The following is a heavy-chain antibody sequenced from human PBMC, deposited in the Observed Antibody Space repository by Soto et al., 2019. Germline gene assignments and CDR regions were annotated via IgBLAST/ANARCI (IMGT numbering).Heavy chain of an antibody. CDR2: IYYSGST. V-gene: IGHV4-31*03. CDR3: ARETRGPLYWFDP. Sequence: QVQLQESGPGLVKPSQTLSLTCTVSGGSISSGGYYWSWIRQHPGKGLEWIGYIYYSGSTYYNPSLKSRVTIAVDTSKNQFSLKLSSVTAADTAVYYCARETRGPLYWFDPWGQGTLVTVSS. J-gene: IGHJ5*02. CDR1: GGSISSGGYY. D-gene: IGHD3-16*01.